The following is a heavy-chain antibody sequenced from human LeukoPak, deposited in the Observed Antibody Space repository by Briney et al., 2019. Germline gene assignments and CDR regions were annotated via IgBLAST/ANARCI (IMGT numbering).Heavy chain of an antibody. CDR2: ISSSGSDI. CDR3: AKDLTGVYYGSGSYYTDAFDI. D-gene: IGHD3-10*01. CDR1: GFTFSNYE. V-gene: IGHV3-48*03. J-gene: IGHJ3*02. Sequence: GGSLRLSCAASGFTFSNYEMHWVRQAPGKGLEWVSYISSSGSDIYYADSVKGRFTISRDNAKNSLYLHMNSLRAEDTAVYYCAKDLTGVYYGSGSYYTDAFDIWGQGTMVTVSS.